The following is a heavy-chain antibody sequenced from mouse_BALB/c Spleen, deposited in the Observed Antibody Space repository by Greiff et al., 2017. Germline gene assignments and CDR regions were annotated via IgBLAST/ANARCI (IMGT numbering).Heavy chain of an antibody. Sequence: VQLKQSGPGLVKPSQSLSLTCTVTGYSITSDYAWNWIRQFPGNKLEWMGYISYSGSTSYNPSLKSRISITRDTSKNQFFLQLNSVTTEDTATYYCARSADYDDGGFDYWGQGTTLTVSS. D-gene: IGHD2-4*01. CDR3: ARSADYDDGGFDY. V-gene: IGHV3-2*02. CDR1: GYSITSDYA. CDR2: ISYSGST. J-gene: IGHJ2*01.